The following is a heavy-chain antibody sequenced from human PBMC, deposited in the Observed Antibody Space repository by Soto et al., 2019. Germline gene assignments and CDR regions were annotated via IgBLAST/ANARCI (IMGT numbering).Heavy chain of an antibody. CDR1: GGSFSGYY. V-gene: IGHV4-34*01. Sequence: SETLSLTCAVYGGSFSGYYWSWIRQPPGKGLEWIGEINHSGSTNYNPSLKSRVTISVDTSKNQFSLKLSSVTAADTAVYYCARGTRPRIAAAGTGLRYYYYYYMDVWGKGTTVTVSS. CDR3: ARGTRPRIAAAGTGLRYYYYYYMDV. CDR2: INHSGST. J-gene: IGHJ6*03. D-gene: IGHD6-13*01.